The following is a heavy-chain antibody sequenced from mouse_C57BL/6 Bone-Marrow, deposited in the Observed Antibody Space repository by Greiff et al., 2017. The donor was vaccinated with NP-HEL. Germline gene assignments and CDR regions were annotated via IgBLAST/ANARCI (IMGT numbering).Heavy chain of an antibody. D-gene: IGHD3-2*02. CDR2: ISDGGSYT. CDR1: GFTFSSYA. Sequence: EVKLMESGGGLVKPGGSLKLSCAASGFTFSSYAMSWVRQTPEKRLVWVATISDGGSYTYYPDNVKGRFTISRDNAKNNLYLQMSHLKSEDTAMYYCERDRSSGLEADWGKGTLVTVSA. CDR3: ERDRSSGLEAD. V-gene: IGHV5-4*01. J-gene: IGHJ3*01.